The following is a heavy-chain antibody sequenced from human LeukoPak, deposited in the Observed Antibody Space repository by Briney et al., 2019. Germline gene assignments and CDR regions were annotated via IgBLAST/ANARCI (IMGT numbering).Heavy chain of an antibody. CDR1: GFTFSSYS. D-gene: IGHD1-26*01. V-gene: IGHV3-21*01. CDR2: ISSVSSYM. CDR3: ARQIVGATGLDY. Sequence: GGSLRLSCAASGFTFSSYSMNWVRQAPGKGLEWVSSISSVSSYMYYADSVKGRFTISRDNAKDSLYLQMNSLRAEDTAVYYCARQIVGATGLDYWGQGTLVTVSS. J-gene: IGHJ4*02.